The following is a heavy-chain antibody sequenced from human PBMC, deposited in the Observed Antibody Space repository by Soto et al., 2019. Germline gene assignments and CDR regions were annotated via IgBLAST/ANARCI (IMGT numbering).Heavy chain of an antibody. J-gene: IGHJ3*02. V-gene: IGHV3-21*01. CDR1: GFTFNHYT. CDR3: ARAFSSGYNPDAFDI. CDR2: IRGITSHI. Sequence: EVQLVESGGGLVKPGGSLRLSCAASGFTFNHYTMNWVRQAPGKGLEWVSSIRGITSHIYYADSVKGRFTISRDNAKNSLFLQMNSLRAEDTAVYYCARAFSSGYNPDAFDIWGKGTIVTVSS. D-gene: IGHD3-22*01.